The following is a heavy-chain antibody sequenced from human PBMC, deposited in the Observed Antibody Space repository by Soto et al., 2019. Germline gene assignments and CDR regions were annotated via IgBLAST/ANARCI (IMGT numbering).Heavy chain of an antibody. CDR1: GYTFTSYD. D-gene: IGHD3-16*02. V-gene: IGHV1-8*01. Sequence: ASVKVSCKASGYTFTSYDIHWVRQATGQGLEWLGWMNPNSGITVYAQKIQGRVTMTRDTSVNTAYMELSSLRSEDTAVYYCARYRDYYYGMDVWGQGTTVTVSS. J-gene: IGHJ6*02. CDR3: ARYRDYYYGMDV. CDR2: MNPNSGIT.